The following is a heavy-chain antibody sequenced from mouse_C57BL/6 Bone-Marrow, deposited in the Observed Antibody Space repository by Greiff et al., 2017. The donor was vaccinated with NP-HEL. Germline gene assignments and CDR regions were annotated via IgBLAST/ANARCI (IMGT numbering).Heavy chain of an antibody. CDR1: GYTFTDYY. CDR2: IFPGSGST. D-gene: IGHD2-4*01. CDR3: AREGKLGYDSPIDS. J-gene: IGHJ4*01. Sequence: VQLQESGPELVKPGASVKISCKASGYTFTDYYINWVKQRPGQGLEWIGWIFPGSGSTYYNEKFKGKATLTVDKSSSTAYMLLSSLTSEDSAVYFCAREGKLGYDSPIDSWGHGTSLTVSS. V-gene: IGHV1-75*01.